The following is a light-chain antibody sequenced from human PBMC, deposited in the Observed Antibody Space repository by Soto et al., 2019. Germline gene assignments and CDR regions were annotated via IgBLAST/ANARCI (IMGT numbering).Light chain of an antibody. V-gene: IGKV1-5*03. CDR2: KAS. Sequence: DVQMTQSPSTLSGSVGDRVTITCRASQTISSWLAWYQQKPGKAPKLLIYKASTLKSGVPSRFSGSGSGTEFTLTISSLQPEDFATYYCQQSSSPPITPAHRRRPEI. CDR3: QQSSSPPIT. CDR1: QTISSW. J-gene: IGKJ5*01.